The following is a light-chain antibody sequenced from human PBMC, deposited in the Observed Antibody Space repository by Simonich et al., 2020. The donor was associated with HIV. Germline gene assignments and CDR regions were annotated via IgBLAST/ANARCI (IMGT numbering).Light chain of an antibody. V-gene: IGKV4-1*01. Sequence: DIVMTQSPESLAVSLGERATINCKSSQNILYSSNHKNSLAWYPQKPGQPPQLLIYWASTRKSGVPDRFSGSGSGTDFTLTISSLQAEDVAVYYCQQFYSAPLTFGGGTKVEIK. J-gene: IGKJ4*01. CDR2: WAS. CDR3: QQFYSAPLT. CDR1: QNILYSSNHKNS.